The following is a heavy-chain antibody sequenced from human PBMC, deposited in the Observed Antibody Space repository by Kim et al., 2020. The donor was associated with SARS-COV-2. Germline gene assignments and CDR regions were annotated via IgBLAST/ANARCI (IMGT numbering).Heavy chain of an antibody. CDR1: GFTFSSYG. CDR3: AKRVVTAASDNYFAMDV. CDR2: IWYDGNTK. J-gene: IGHJ6*02. D-gene: IGHD2-15*01. Sequence: GTSLRLSCTASGFTFSSYGMHWVRQPPGKGLEWLAVIWYDGNTKYYEDSMKGRLTISRDNSKNILYLDMTSVTAGDTAVYYCAKRVVTAASDNYFAMDVWGQGATVTVS. V-gene: IGHV3-33*06.